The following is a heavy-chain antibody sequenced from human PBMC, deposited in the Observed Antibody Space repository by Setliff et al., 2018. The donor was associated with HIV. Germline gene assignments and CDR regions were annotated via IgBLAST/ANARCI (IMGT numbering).Heavy chain of an antibody. J-gene: IGHJ4*02. CDR1: GFTFGDYA. CDR3: TRGRYCSGGSCYGHFDC. V-gene: IGHV3-49*03. Sequence: GGSLRLSCTASGFTFGDYAMSWFRQAPGKGLEWVGFIRSKAYGGTTEYAASVKGRFTISRDDSKSIAYLQMNSLKTEDTAVYYCTRGRYCSGGSCYGHFDCWGQGTLVTVSS. CDR2: IRSKAYGGTT. D-gene: IGHD2-15*01.